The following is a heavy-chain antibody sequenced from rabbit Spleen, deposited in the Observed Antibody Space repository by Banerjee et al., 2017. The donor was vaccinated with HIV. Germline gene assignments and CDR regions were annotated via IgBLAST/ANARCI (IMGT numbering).Heavy chain of an antibody. Sequence: QQQLEESGGGLVKPGGTLSLTCTVSGFSFSSDYDMCWVRQAPGKGLEWIGCIATGSSGSAYYASWAKGRFTISKTSSTTVTLQMTSLTAADTATYFCARDGRSTSAWSFNLWGPGTLVTVS. CDR1: GFSFSSDYD. J-gene: IGHJ4*01. CDR3: ARDGRSTSAWSFNL. CDR2: IATGSSGSA. D-gene: IGHD1-1*01. V-gene: IGHV1S45*01.